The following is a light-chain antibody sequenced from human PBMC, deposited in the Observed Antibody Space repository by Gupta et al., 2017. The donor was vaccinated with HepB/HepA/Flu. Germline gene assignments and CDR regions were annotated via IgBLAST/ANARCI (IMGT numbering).Light chain of an antibody. J-gene: IGLJ2*01. CDR1: SSDVGGYNY. V-gene: IGLV2-14*01. CDR3: SSYTSSSTLVV. CDR2: DVS. Sequence: QSALTQPASVSGSPGQSMTTSCTGTSSDVGGYNYVSWYQQHPGKAPKLMIYDVSNRPSGVSNRFSGSKSGNTASLTISGLQAEDEADYYCSSYTSSSTLVVFGGGTKLTVL.